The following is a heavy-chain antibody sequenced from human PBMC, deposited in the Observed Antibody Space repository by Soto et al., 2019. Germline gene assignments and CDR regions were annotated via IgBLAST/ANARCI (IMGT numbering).Heavy chain of an antibody. CDR3: ARGRRSGWYHFDS. Sequence: QVQLQESGPGLVKPSETLSLTCTVSGGSITTYYWSWIRQPPGKGLEWIGYIHYEGSTNYNPSLKSRVTILVDTSQHQFSLKLTSVTAADTAVYFCARGRRSGWYHFDSWGQGTLVTVSS. J-gene: IGHJ4*02. V-gene: IGHV4-59*01. CDR1: GGSITTYY. D-gene: IGHD6-19*01. CDR2: IHYEGST.